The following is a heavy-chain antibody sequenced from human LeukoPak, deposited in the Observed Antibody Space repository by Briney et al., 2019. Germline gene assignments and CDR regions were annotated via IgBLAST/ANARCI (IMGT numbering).Heavy chain of an antibody. D-gene: IGHD2-2*01. CDR2: VYTSGST. CDR1: GGSISSDNYY. CDR3: TREVSTSRVVPPYYYYYDMDV. J-gene: IGHJ6*03. V-gene: IGHV4-61*02. Sequence: PSETLSLTCSVSGGSISSDNYYWSWIRQPAGKGLEWIGRVYTSGSTIYNPSLKSRVSISVDTSKNQFSLKLSSVTAADTAVYYCTREVSTSRVVPPYYYYYDMDVWGKGTTVTVSS.